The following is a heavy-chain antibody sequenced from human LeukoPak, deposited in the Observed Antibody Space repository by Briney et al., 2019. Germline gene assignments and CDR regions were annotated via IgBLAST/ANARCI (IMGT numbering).Heavy chain of an antibody. J-gene: IGHJ4*02. CDR1: GFTFSSYG. Sequence: GGTLRLSCAASGFTFSSYGMSWVRQAPGKGLEWVSAISGSGGSTYYADSVKGRFTISRDNSKNTLYLQMNSLRAEDTAVYYCAKTRTYYDILTGTNRRTYYFDYWGQGTLVTVSS. V-gene: IGHV3-23*01. D-gene: IGHD3-9*01. CDR2: ISGSGGST. CDR3: AKTRTYYDILTGTNRRTYYFDY.